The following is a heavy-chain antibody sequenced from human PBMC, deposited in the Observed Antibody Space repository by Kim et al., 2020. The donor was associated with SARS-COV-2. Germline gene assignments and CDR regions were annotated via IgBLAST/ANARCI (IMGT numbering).Heavy chain of an antibody. V-gene: IGHV3-15*01. Sequence: GGSLRLSCAASGFTFSNAWMRWVRQAPGKGLEWVGRIKSKTDGGTTDYAAPVKGSFTISRDDSTNTLYLQMNSLKTEDTAVYYCTFSISVAGNFYWGQGTLVTVSS. D-gene: IGHD6-19*01. CDR1: GFTFSNAW. CDR2: IKSKTDGGTT. CDR3: TFSISVAGNFY. J-gene: IGHJ4*02.